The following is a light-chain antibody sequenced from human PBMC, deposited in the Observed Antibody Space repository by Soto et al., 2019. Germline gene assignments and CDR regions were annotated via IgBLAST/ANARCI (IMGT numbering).Light chain of an antibody. CDR2: SNI. CDR3: QSYDNSLSGSL. V-gene: IGLV1-40*01. CDR1: SSNIGAEYD. J-gene: IGLJ3*02. Sequence: QSVLTQPPSVSGAPGQRVTISCTGSSSNIGAEYDVHWYQQLPGTAPKLLIYSNINRPSGVPDRFSGSRSGTSASLAITGLQAEDEADYYCQSYDNSLSGSLFGGGTKVTVL.